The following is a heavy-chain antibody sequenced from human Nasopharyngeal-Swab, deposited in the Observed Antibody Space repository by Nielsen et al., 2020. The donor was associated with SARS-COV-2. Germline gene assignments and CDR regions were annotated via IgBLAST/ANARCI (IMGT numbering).Heavy chain of an antibody. Sequence: WIRQPPGKGLEWIGYIYYSGSTSYNPSLKSRVTISVDTSKNQFSLKLSSVTAADTAVYYCARDIRTYDILTGYSLGYFDLWGRGTLVTVSS. D-gene: IGHD3-9*01. V-gene: IGHV4-59*01. CDR3: ARDIRTYDILTGYSLGYFDL. J-gene: IGHJ2*01. CDR2: IYYSGST.